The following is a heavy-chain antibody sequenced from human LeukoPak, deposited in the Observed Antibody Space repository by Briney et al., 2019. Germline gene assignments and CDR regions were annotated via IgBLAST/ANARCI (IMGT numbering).Heavy chain of an antibody. V-gene: IGHV4-39*01. CDR1: GGSISSSSYY. CDR2: IYYSGST. CDR3: ARHFPGVAVAGYYFDY. D-gene: IGHD6-19*01. J-gene: IGHJ4*02. Sequence: KPSETLSLTCTVSGGSISSSSYYWGWIRQPPGKGLEWIGSIYYSGSTYYNPSLKSRVTISVDTSKNQFSLKLSSVTAADAAVYYCARHFPGVAVAGYYFDYWGQGTLSPSPQ.